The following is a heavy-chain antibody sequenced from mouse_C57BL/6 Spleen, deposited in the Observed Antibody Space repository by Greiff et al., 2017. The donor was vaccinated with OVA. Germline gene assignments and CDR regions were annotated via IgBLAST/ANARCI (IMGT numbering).Heavy chain of an antibody. CDR1: GYSITSDY. CDR2: ISYSGST. D-gene: IGHD2-2*01. V-gene: IGHV3-8*01. Sequence: ESGPGLAKPSQTLSLTCSVTGYSITSDYWNWIRQFPGNKLEYMGYISYSGSTYYNPSLNSRISITRDTYKNQYYLQLNSMTTEDTATEYYARADYGSFDYWGQGTTLTVSS. J-gene: IGHJ2*01. CDR3: ARADYGSFDY.